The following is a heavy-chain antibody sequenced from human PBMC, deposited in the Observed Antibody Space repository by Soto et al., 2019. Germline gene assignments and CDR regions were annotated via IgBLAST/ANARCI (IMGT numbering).Heavy chain of an antibody. CDR2: MNPNSGNT. CDR1: GYTFTSYD. V-gene: IGHV1-8*01. J-gene: IGHJ6*03. Sequence: ASVKVSCKASGYTFTSYDINWVRQATGQGLEWMGWMNPNSGNTGYAQKFQGRVTMTRNTSISTAYMELSSLRSEDTAVYYCVRGGCNYYYYYMDVWGKGTTVTVSS. CDR3: VRGGCNYYYYYMDV.